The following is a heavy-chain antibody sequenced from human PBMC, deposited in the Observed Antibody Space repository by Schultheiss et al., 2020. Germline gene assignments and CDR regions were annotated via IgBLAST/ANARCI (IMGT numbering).Heavy chain of an antibody. V-gene: IGHV1-69*05. CDR1: GYTFTENY. CDR2: IIPIFGTA. J-gene: IGHJ6*02. Sequence: SVKVSCKASGYTFTENYIHWVRQAPGQGLEWMGGIIPIFGTANYAQKFQGRVTITRDTSASTAYMELSSLRSEDTAVYYCASAGVYAGVGLNYYYYYGMDVWGQGTTVTVSS. CDR3: ASAGVYAGVGLNYYYYYGMDV. D-gene: IGHD2-8*01.